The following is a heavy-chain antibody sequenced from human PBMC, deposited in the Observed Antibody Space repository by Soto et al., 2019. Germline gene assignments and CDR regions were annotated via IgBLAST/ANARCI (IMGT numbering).Heavy chain of an antibody. CDR3: ARTADIVVVVAAKGAFDI. J-gene: IGHJ3*02. V-gene: IGHV4-31*03. CDR1: GGSISSGGYY. Sequence: SETLSLTCTVSGGSISSGGYYWSWIRQHPGKGLEWIEYIYYSGSTYYNPSLKSRVTISVDTSKNQFSLKLSSVTAADTAVYYCARTADIVVVVAAKGAFDIWGQGTMVTVSS. CDR2: IYYSGST. D-gene: IGHD2-15*01.